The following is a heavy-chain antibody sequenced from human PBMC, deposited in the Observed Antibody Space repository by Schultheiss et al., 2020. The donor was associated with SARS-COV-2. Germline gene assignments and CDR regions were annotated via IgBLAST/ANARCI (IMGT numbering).Heavy chain of an antibody. CDR1: GFTFSSYG. Sequence: GGSLRLSCAASGFTFSSYGMHWVRQAPGKGLEWVSSISSSSSYIYYADSVKGRFTISRDNSKNTLYLQMNSLRAEDTAVYYCAKDLSYGDYGYWGQGTLVTVSS. D-gene: IGHD4-17*01. V-gene: IGHV3-21*04. CDR3: AKDLSYGDYGY. J-gene: IGHJ4*02. CDR2: ISSSSSYI.